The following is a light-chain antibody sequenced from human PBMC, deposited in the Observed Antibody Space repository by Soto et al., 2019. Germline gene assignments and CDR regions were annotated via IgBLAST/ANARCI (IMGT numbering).Light chain of an antibody. V-gene: IGKV1-39*01. CDR2: AAS. CDR1: QSISSH. CDR3: QQSHSAPLT. J-gene: IGKJ4*01. Sequence: QMTQSPSSLFASVGDRVTITCRASQSISSHLNWYQQKVGQTPRLLIYAASTLQSEVPPRFSGSGSWTEFTLTISGLQREDFATYYWQQSHSAPLTFGGGTKIQI.